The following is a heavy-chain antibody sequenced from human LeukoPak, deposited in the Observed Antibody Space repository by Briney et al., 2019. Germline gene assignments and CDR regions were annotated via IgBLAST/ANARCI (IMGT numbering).Heavy chain of an antibody. D-gene: IGHD2-15*01. J-gene: IGHJ4*02. CDR2: IFPRDSDT. CDR1: GYSFSSYW. V-gene: IGHV5-51*01. CDR3: ARRVGSWAYYFDY. Sequence: PGESLKISCKGSGYSFSSYWIGWVRQMPGKGLEWMGIIFPRDSDTRYSPSFQGQVTISADKSFSTAYLQWSSLKASDTAMYYCARRVGSWAYYFDYWGQGTLVTVSS.